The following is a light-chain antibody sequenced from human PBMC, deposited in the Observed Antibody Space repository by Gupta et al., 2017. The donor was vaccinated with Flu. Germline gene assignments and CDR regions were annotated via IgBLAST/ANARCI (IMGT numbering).Light chain of an antibody. CDR3: QQYGDSQYT. Sequence: EVVITQSPGTLSLSPGERVTLSCRASQNVRSDYFNWYQQKPGQPPRLLIYAASTRATGIPDRFSGSGSGTDFTLTISRLEPEDFAVYYCQQYGDSQYTFGQGTKLEFK. V-gene: IGKV3-20*01. CDR1: QNVRSDY. CDR2: AAS. J-gene: IGKJ2*01.